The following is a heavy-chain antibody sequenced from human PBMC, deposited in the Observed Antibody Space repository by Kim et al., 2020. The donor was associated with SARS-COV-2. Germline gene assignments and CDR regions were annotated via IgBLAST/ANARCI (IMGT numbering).Heavy chain of an antibody. J-gene: IGHJ6*02. CDR2: IRSKAYGGTT. V-gene: IGHV3-49*04. Sequence: GGSLRLSCTASGFTFGDYAMSWVRQAPGKGLEWVGFIRSKAYGGTTEYAASVKGRFTISRDDSKSIAYLQMNSLKTEDTAVYYCTRGQFNGILTGYSLSGMDVWGQGTTVTVSS. CDR3: TRGQFNGILTGYSLSGMDV. CDR1: GFTFGDYA. D-gene: IGHD3-9*01.